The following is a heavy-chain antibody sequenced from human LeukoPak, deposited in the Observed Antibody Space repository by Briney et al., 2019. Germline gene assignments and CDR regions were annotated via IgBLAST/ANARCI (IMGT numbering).Heavy chain of an antibody. V-gene: IGHV4-4*09. CDR1: GASIRNYY. CDR3: ARLGSYHDF. Sequence: SETLSLTCSVSGASIRNYYWSWIRQTPEKGLEWMGHIHTSGESRYYPSLSSRLTMSIDTSRNQVSLKLTSVTAADTAVYFCARLGSYHDFWGPGALVTVSS. CDR2: IHTSGES. J-gene: IGHJ4*02. D-gene: IGHD1-26*01.